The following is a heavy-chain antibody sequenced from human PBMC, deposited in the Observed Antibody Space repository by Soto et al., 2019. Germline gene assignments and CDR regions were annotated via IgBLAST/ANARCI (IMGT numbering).Heavy chain of an antibody. D-gene: IGHD4-4*01. CDR3: ARDIRMTTVTTILERALGGFDY. V-gene: IGHV4-31*03. CDR2: IYYSGST. J-gene: IGHJ4*02. CDR1: GGSISSGGYY. Sequence: QVQLQESGPGLVKPSQTLSLTCTVSGGSISSGGYYWSWIRQHPGKGLEWIGYIYYSGSTYYNPSLKSRVTISVDTSKNQFSLKLSSVTAADTAVYYCARDIRMTTVTTILERALGGFDYWGQGTLFTVSS.